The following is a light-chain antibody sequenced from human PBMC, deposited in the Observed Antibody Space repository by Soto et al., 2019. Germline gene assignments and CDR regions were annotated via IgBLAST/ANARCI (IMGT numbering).Light chain of an antibody. V-gene: IGKV3-20*01. CDR3: QQYGSSPPDT. CDR2: GAS. CDR1: QSVSSSY. Sequence: EIVLTQSPGTLSLSPGEIATLSFSASQSVSSSYLAWYQQRPGQAPRLLIYGASSRATGIPDRFSGSGSGTDFTLTISRLEPEDFAVYYCQQYGSSPPDTFGQGTKVDI. J-gene: IGKJ1*01.